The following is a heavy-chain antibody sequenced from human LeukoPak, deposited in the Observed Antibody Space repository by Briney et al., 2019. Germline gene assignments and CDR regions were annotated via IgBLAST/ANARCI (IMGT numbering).Heavy chain of an antibody. D-gene: IGHD6-25*01. J-gene: IGHJ3*02. CDR2: INPNSGGT. CDR3: ARGRLDYDAFDI. CDR1: GYTFTGYY. V-gene: IGHV1-2*06. Sequence: GSSVKVSCKASGYTFTGYYMHWVRQAPGQGLEWMGRINPNSGGTNYAQKFQGRVTMTRDTSISTAYMELSRLRSDDTAVYYCARGRLDYDAFDIWGQGTMVTVSS.